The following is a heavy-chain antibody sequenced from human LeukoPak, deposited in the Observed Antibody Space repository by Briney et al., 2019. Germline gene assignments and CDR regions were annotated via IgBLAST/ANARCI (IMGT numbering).Heavy chain of an antibody. D-gene: IGHD6-19*01. J-gene: IGHJ4*02. V-gene: IGHV3-23*01. Sequence: PGGSLRLSCAASGFTFSSYAMSWVRQAPGKGLEWVSAISGSGGSTYYADSVRGRFTISRDNSKNTLYLQMNSLRAEDTAVYYCAKWSGPTYSGWRGGFDYWGQGTLDTVSS. CDR3: AKWSGPTYSGWRGGFDY. CDR2: ISGSGGST. CDR1: GFTFSSYA.